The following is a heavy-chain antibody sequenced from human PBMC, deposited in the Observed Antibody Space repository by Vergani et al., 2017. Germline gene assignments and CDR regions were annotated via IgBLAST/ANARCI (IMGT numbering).Heavy chain of an antibody. V-gene: IGHV4-39*07. Sequence: QVQLQESGPGLVKPSETLSLTCTVSGGSISSYYWGWIRQPPGKGLEWIGSIYYSGSTYYNPSLKSRVTISVDTSKNQFSLKLSSVTAADTAVYYCARDPACSGGSCYQLGVVHDSSGYYPFFDYWGQGTLVTVSA. J-gene: IGHJ4*02. D-gene: IGHD2-15*01. CDR2: IYYSGST. CDR3: ARDPACSGGSCYQLGVVHDSSGYYPFFDY. CDR1: GGSISSYY.